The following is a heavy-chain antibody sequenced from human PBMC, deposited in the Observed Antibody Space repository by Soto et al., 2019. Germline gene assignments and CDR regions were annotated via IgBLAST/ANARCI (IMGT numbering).Heavy chain of an antibody. J-gene: IGHJ5*02. D-gene: IGHD6-19*01. CDR2: ISPSGGNT. V-gene: IGHV3-23*01. Sequence: GSLRLSCAACGFTFSTYAMSGVRQAPGKGLEWVSAISPSGGNTYYADSVKGRFTISRDDSKNTLYLQMNSLRAEDTAVYYCAKVKRAVGDYLWGQGTLVTVSS. CDR3: AKVKRAVGDYL. CDR1: GFTFSTYA.